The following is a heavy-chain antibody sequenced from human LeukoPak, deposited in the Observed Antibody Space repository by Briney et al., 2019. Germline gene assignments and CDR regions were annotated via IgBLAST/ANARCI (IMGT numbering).Heavy chain of an antibody. D-gene: IGHD2-2*01. V-gene: IGHV1-69*05. CDR3: ARDGVVVPGDY. Sequence: ASVKVSCKASGGTFSSYAISWVRQAPGQGLEWMGGIIPIFGTANYAQKLQGRVTMTTDTSTSTAYMELRSLRSDDTAVYYCARDGVVVPGDYWGQGTLVTVSS. CDR2: IIPIFGTA. CDR1: GGTFSSYA. J-gene: IGHJ4*02.